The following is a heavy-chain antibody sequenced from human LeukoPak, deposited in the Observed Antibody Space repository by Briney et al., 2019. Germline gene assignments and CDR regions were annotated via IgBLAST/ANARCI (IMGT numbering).Heavy chain of an antibody. CDR2: TYYRSKWYN. V-gene: IGHV6-1*01. Sequence: SQTLSLTCAISGDSVSSNSAAWNWIRQSPSRGLEWLGRTYYRSKWYNDYAVSVKSRITINPDTSKNQFSLKLSSVTAADTAVYYCARGAIVLMVYASSWFDPWGQGTLVTVSS. J-gene: IGHJ5*02. CDR1: GDSVSSNSAA. D-gene: IGHD2-8*01. CDR3: ARGAIVLMVYASSWFDP.